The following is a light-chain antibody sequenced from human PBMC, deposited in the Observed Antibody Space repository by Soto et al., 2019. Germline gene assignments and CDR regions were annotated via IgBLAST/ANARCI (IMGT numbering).Light chain of an antibody. CDR1: SSNIGSKT. V-gene: IGLV1-44*01. CDR3: SSWDASLNGYV. J-gene: IGLJ1*01. Sequence: QSVLTQPPSASGTPGQRVTISCSGSSSNIGSKTVNWYQQLPGTVPKLLIYNSYQRPSGVPDRFSASKSGTSASLAISGLQSEDEADYYCSSWDASLNGYVFGTGXRSPS. CDR2: NSY.